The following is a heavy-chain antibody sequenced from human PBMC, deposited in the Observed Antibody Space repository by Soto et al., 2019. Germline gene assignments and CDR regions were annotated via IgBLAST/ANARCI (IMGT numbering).Heavy chain of an antibody. CDR3: ARTPYSSGWYQLLNYFDY. CDR1: GGSISSYY. V-gene: IGHV4-59*01. Sequence: SETLSLTCTVSGGSISSYYWSWIRQPPGKGLEWIGYIYYSGSTNYNPSLKSRVTISVDTSKNQFSLKLSSVTAADTAVYYCARTPYSSGWYQLLNYFDYWGQGTLVTVSS. J-gene: IGHJ4*02. CDR2: IYYSGST. D-gene: IGHD6-19*01.